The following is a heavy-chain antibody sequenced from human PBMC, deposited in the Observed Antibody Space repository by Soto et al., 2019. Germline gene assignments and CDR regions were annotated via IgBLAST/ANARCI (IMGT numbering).Heavy chain of an antibody. D-gene: IGHD2-15*01. CDR1: GFSLSNARMG. CDR3: ARALYCSGGSCYSDAFDI. V-gene: IGHV2-26*01. J-gene: IGHJ3*02. Sequence: QVTLKESGPVLVKPTETLTLTCTVSGFSLSNARMGVSWIRQPPGKALEWLAHIFLNDEKSYSTSLKSRLTTSKDTSNSQVVLTMTNMDPVDTATYYCARALYCSGGSCYSDAFDIWGQGTMVTVSS. CDR2: IFLNDEK.